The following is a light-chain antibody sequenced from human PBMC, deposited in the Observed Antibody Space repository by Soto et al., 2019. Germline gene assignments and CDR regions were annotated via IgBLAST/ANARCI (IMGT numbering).Light chain of an antibody. CDR2: GAS. CDR3: QQYNNWPLA. J-gene: IGKJ5*01. V-gene: IGKV3-15*01. Sequence: EIVMTPSPATLSVSPGERATLSCRASQSVSSNLAWYQQKPGQAPRLLIYGASTRATGIPARFSGSGSGTEFTLTLSSLQSEDFAVYYCQQYNNWPLAFGQGTRLEIK. CDR1: QSVSSN.